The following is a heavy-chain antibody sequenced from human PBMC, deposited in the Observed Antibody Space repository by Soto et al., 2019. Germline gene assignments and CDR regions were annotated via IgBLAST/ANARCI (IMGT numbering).Heavy chain of an antibody. CDR2: ISGSGGST. CDR3: AKDLGVNGSSGDY. CDR1: FTFSSYA. J-gene: IGHJ4*02. D-gene: IGHD1-26*01. Sequence: EVQLLESGGGLVQPGFTFSSYAMSWVRQAPGKGLEWVSAISGSGGSTYYADSVKGRFTISRDNSKNTLYLQMNSLRAEDTDVYYCAKDLGVNGSSGDYWGQGTLVTVSS. V-gene: IGHV3-23*01.